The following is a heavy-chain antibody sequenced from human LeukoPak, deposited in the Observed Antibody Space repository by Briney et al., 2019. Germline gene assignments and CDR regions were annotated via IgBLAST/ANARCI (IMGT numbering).Heavy chain of an antibody. J-gene: IGHJ1*01. V-gene: IGHV3-64*01. CDR3: ARVDSGSACAS. CDR2: ISSNGGST. CDR1: GFTFSSYA. Sequence: GGSLRLSCAASGFTFSSYAMHWVRQAPGKGLEYVSAISSNGGSTYYANSVKGRFTISRDNSKNTLYLQMGSLRAEDMAVYYCARVDSGSACASWGQGILVTVSS. D-gene: IGHD6-19*01.